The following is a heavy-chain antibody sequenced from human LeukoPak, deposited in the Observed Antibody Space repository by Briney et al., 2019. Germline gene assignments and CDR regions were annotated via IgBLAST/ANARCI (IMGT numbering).Heavy chain of an antibody. CDR2: IYYSGST. V-gene: IGHV4-59*01. CDR3: ARSYYYGSGTYRPFDC. Sequence: SETLSLTCAVYGGSFSGYYWSWIRQPPGKGLEWIGYIYYSGSTDYNPSLKSRVTLSIDTSKNQFSLKLTSVTAADTAVFYCARSYYYGSGTYRPFDCWGQGILVTVSS. D-gene: IGHD3-10*01. CDR1: GGSFSGYY. J-gene: IGHJ4*02.